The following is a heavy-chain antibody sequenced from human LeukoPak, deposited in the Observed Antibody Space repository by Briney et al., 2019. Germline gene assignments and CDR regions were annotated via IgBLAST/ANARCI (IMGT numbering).Heavy chain of an antibody. J-gene: IGHJ4*02. V-gene: IGHV3-30*18. Sequence: GRPLRLSCAASGFTFTSYGMHGVRQAPGKGLEWVAVISYDGSNKYYADSVKGRFTISRDNSKNTLYLQMTSLRAEDTAVYCGAKVSGDSGGYYYFDYWGQGTLVTVSS. CDR3: AKVSGDSGGYYYFDY. CDR1: GFTFTSYG. D-gene: IGHD3-22*01. CDR2: ISYDGSNK.